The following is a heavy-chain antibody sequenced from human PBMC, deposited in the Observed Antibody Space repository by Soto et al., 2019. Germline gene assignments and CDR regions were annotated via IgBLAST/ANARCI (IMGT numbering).Heavy chain of an antibody. J-gene: IGHJ5*02. CDR2: INPRGGST. CDR3: ARDLEGFNWFDP. Sequence: SVKVSCNASGYTFTSYYMHWVRQAPGQGLEWIRIINPRGGSTSYAQKLQGRVTMTRDTSTSTVYMELSSLRSEDTAVYYCARDLEGFNWFDPWGQGTLVTVS. CDR1: GYTFTSYY. V-gene: IGHV1-46*01.